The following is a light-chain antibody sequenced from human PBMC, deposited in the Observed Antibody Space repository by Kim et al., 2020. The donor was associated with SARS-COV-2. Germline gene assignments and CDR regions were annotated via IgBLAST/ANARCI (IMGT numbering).Light chain of an antibody. V-gene: IGLV1-51*01. J-gene: IGLJ3*02. CDR1: MSAVEDNY. CDR3: AAWDTSLSAGV. CDR2: DND. Sequence: GQRVTISCSRPMSAVEDNYVFCNRHLPESAASLIIYDNDRRPSGTPGRFSGSKSGTSATLDITGLQTGDEADYYCAAWDTSLSAGVFGGGTHLTVL.